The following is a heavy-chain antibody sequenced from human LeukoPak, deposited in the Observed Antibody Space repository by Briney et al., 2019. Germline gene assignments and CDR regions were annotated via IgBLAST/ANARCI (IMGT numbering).Heavy chain of an antibody. Sequence: QPGGSLRLSCAASGFTFSSYWMSWVRQAPGKGLEWVANIKQDGSEKYYVDSVKGRFTISRDNAKNSLYLQMNSLRAEDTAVYYCAKGGYSSGWRNYFDYWGQGTLVTVSS. CDR1: GFTFSSYW. J-gene: IGHJ4*02. V-gene: IGHV3-7*03. CDR3: AKGGYSSGWRNYFDY. D-gene: IGHD6-19*01. CDR2: IKQDGSEK.